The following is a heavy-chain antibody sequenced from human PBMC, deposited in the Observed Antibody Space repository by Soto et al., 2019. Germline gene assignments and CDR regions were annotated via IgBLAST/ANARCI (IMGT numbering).Heavy chain of an antibody. V-gene: IGHV3-15*07. CDR1: GFSITNTW. D-gene: IGHD3-3*01. CDR3: NSYPDFWGGHTPL. CDR2: VKSKADGGTA. J-gene: IGHJ4*02. Sequence: EVQLVESGGGLVQPGGSLRLSCAASGFSITNTWMHWVRKAPGKGLEWVGRVKSKADGGTADYAAPVKGRFTVSRDDSKNTQYLQMNSLKMEDTAVYYCNSYPDFWGGHTPLWGQGNLVTVSS.